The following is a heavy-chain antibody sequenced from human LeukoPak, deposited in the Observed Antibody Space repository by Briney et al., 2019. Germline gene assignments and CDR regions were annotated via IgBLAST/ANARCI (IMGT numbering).Heavy chain of an antibody. CDR2: IYYSGST. V-gene: IGHV4-39*01. Sequence: KASETLSLTCTVSGGSISSSSYYWGWIRQPPGKGLEWIGSIYYSGSTYYNPSLKSRVTISVDTSKNQFSLKLSSVTAADTAVYYCARRSQLWLHMAFDYWGQGTLVTVSS. J-gene: IGHJ4*02. D-gene: IGHD5-18*01. CDR1: GGSISSSSYY. CDR3: ARRSQLWLHMAFDY.